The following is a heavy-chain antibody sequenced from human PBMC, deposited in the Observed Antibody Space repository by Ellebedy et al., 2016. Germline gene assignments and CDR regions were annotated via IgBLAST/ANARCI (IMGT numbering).Heavy chain of an antibody. CDR1: GGTFSSYA. D-gene: IGHD2-8*01. CDR3: ARGPVLHCTNGVCSPYYFDY. J-gene: IGHJ4*02. V-gene: IGHV1-69*13. CDR2: IIPIFGTA. Sequence: SVKVSCXASGGTFSSYAISWVRQAPGQGLEWMGGIIPIFGTANYAQKFQGRVTITADESTSTAYMELSSLRSEDTAVYYCARGPVLHCTNGVCSPYYFDYWGQGTLVTVSS.